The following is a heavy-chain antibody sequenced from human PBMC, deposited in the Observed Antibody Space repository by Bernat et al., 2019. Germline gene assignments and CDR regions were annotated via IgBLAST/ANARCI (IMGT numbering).Heavy chain of an antibody. V-gene: IGHV4-59*01. J-gene: IGHJ3*02. Sequence: QVQLQESGPGLVKPSETLSLTCTVSGGSISSYYWSWIRQPPGKGLEWIGYIDYSGSTNDNPSLKSRVTISVDTSKNQFSLKLGAVTAADTAVYYCARWPLGAGGDAFDIWGQGTMVTVSS. CDR3: ARWPLGAGGDAFDI. CDR2: IDYSGST. CDR1: GGSISSYY. D-gene: IGHD3-10*01.